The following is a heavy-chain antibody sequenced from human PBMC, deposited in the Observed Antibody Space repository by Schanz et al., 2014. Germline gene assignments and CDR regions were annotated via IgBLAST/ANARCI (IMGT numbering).Heavy chain of an antibody. CDR2: FHHEDGDT. CDR1: GYTVSALA. D-gene: IGHD2-21*01. V-gene: IGHV1-24*01. CDR3: ATGPHIVVAFDY. Sequence: QVQLLQSGSEVKKPGASVKVSCEISGYTVSALAMHWVRQAPGRGLEWMGGFHHEDGDTVYAQKFQGRVIMTEDTSTGTAYMELRSLTSEDTAVYYCATGPHIVVAFDYWGQGTLVTVSS. J-gene: IGHJ4*02.